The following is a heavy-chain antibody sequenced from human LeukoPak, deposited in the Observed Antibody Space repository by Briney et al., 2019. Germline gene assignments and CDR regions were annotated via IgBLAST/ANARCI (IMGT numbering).Heavy chain of an antibody. CDR3: AKDLSWWAAVDF. CDR1: GFTVSTNA. Sequence: GGPLRLSCAASGFTVSTNAMIGVRQAPGRGLEWVSGIGGDGRTHYADSVRGRFSIFRDNSKNTVYLQMNSLRDDDTAVYHCAKDLSWWAAVDFWGQGMLVTVSS. D-gene: IGHD2-8*02. V-gene: IGHV3-23*01. CDR2: IGGDGRT. J-gene: IGHJ4*02.